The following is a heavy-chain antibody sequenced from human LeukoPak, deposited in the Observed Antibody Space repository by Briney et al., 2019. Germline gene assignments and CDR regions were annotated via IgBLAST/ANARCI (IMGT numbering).Heavy chain of an antibody. CDR2: ISYDGSNK. J-gene: IGHJ4*02. CDR3: TKEGVATTLDC. D-gene: IGHD5-12*01. CDR1: GFTFSSYG. Sequence: GGSLRLSCAASGFTFSSYGMHWVRQAPGKGLEWVAVISYDGSNKYYADSVKGRFTISRDNSKNTLYLQMNSLRAEDTAVYYCTKEGVATTLDCWGQGTLVTVS. V-gene: IGHV3-30*18.